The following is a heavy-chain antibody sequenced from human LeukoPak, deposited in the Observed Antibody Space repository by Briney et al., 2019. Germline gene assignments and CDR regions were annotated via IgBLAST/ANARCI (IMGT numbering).Heavy chain of an antibody. CDR3: ARDAYDSSGYYLVDY. J-gene: IGHJ4*02. Sequence: SVKVSCKASGGTFSSYTISWVRQAPGQGLEWMGRIIPIFGTANYAQKFQGRVTITTDESTSTAYMELSSLRSEDTAVYYCARDAYDSSGYYLVDYWGQGTLVTVSS. CDR2: IIPIFGTA. D-gene: IGHD3-22*01. V-gene: IGHV1-69*05. CDR1: GGTFSSYT.